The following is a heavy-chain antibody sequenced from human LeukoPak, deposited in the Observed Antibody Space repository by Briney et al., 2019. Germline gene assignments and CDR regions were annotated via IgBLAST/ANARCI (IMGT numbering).Heavy chain of an antibody. Sequence: GGSLRLSCAASGFTFSRYWMHWVRQAPGKGLVWVSRIKCDGSKTSYADFVKGRFTISRDNAKNTLYLQMNSLRAEDVAVYYCARDPHGGSGSDPHDAFDIWGQGTMVTVSS. J-gene: IGHJ3*02. CDR3: ARDPHGGSGSDPHDAFDI. CDR2: IKCDGSKT. D-gene: IGHD1-26*01. CDR1: GFTFSRYW. V-gene: IGHV3-74*01.